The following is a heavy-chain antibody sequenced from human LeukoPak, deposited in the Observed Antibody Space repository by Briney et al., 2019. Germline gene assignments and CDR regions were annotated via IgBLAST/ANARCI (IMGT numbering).Heavy chain of an antibody. Sequence: SVKVSCKASGGTFSSYAISWVRQAPGQGLEWMGGIIPIFGTANYAQKFQGRVTITTDEYTSTAYMELSSLRSEDTAVYYCARCAVAAPSYYYMDVWGKGTTVTVSS. V-gene: IGHV1-69*05. CDR3: ARCAVAAPSYYYMDV. D-gene: IGHD6-6*01. J-gene: IGHJ6*03. CDR1: GGTFSSYA. CDR2: IIPIFGTA.